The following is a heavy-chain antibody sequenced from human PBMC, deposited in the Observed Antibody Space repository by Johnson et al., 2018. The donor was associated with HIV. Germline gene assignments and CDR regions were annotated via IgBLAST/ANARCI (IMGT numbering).Heavy chain of an antibody. CDR1: GFIFSSYG. D-gene: IGHD1-26*01. CDR2: ISYDGSKK. CDR3: ARGPWAGVGATTDAFDI. J-gene: IGHJ3*02. V-gene: IGHV3-30*03. Sequence: QVQLVESGGGVVQPGRSLRLSCAASGFIFSSYGMHWVRQAPGKGLEWVAVISYDGSKKYYADSVKGRFTISRDNSKNTLYLQMNSLRAEDTAVYYCARGPWAGVGATTDAFDIWGQGTMVTVSS.